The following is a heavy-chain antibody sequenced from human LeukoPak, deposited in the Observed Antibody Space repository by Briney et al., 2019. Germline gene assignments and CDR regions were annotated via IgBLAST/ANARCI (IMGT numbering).Heavy chain of an antibody. V-gene: IGHV3-30*02. CDR3: AKAQWSGYCSSTSCRKNWFDP. CDR1: GFTFSSYG. D-gene: IGHD2-2*01. CDR2: IRYDGSNK. J-gene: IGHJ5*02. Sequence: PGGSLRLSCAASGFTFSSYGMHWVRQAAGKGLEWVAFIRYDGSNKYYADSVKGRFTISRDNSKNTLYLQMNSLRAEDTAVYYCAKAQWSGYCSSTSCRKNWFDPWGQGTLVTVSS.